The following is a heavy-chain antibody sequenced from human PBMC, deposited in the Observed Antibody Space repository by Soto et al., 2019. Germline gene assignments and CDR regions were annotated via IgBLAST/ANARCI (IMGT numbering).Heavy chain of an antibody. D-gene: IGHD1-26*01. V-gene: IGHV5-51*01. Sequence: PGESLKISCNGSGYSFTSYLIGWVRQMPGKGLEWMGIIYPGDSDTRYSPSFQGQVTISADKSISTAYLQWSSLKASDTAMYYCARDGVGATTFFGFLDYWGQGTLVTVSS. CDR3: ARDGVGATTFFGFLDY. J-gene: IGHJ4*02. CDR1: GYSFTSYL. CDR2: IYPGDSDT.